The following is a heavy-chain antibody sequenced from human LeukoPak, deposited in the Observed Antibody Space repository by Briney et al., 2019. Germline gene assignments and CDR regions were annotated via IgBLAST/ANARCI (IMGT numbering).Heavy chain of an antibody. CDR3: ARIVAASFDY. Sequence: GSLRLSCAASGFTFSDYYMSWIRQAPGKGLEWIGYISHSGSTNYNPSLKSRVTISLDTSKNQFSLKLSSVTAADTAIYYCARIVAASFDYWGQGTLVTVSS. J-gene: IGHJ4*02. D-gene: IGHD5-12*01. CDR1: GFTFSDYY. CDR2: ISHSGST. V-gene: IGHV4-59*08.